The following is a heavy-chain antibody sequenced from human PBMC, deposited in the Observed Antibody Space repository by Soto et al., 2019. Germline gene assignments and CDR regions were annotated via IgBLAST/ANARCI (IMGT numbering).Heavy chain of an antibody. Sequence: QVQLVQSGAEVKKPGSSVKVSCKASGGTFSSYAISWVRQAPGQGLEWMGGIIPIFGTANYAQKFQGRVTITADESTSTAYMDLSSLRSEDTAVYYCARGHAEYSSSWPNLWYWGQGTLVTVSS. D-gene: IGHD6-13*01. J-gene: IGHJ4*02. CDR3: ARGHAEYSSSWPNLWY. CDR1: GGTFSSYA. CDR2: IIPIFGTA. V-gene: IGHV1-69*01.